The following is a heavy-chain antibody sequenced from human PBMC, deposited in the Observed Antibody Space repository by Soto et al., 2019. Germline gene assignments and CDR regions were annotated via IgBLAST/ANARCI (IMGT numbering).Heavy chain of an antibody. V-gene: IGHV1-18*01. CDR2: IRPHNVET. J-gene: IGHJ5*01. CDR1: GYTFTTIR. CDR3: ARDRSGWYGF. Sequence: QVQLVQSAAEVGKPGASVKVSCKASGYTFTTIRLSWVRQAPGQGLEWMGWIRPHNVETQYAQKFQGRVTMTADTSTTTAYMEVRGLRPDDTAVFYCARDRSGWYGFWGQGTLVTVS. D-gene: IGHD6-19*01.